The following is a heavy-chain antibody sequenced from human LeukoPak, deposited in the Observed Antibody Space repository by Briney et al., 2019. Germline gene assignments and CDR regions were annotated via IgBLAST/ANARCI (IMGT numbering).Heavy chain of an antibody. J-gene: IGHJ4*02. CDR3: SRQRYFDWYGDY. CDR2: ISTTGDRT. CDR1: GFTLSTYA. V-gene: IGHV3-23*01. D-gene: IGHD3-9*01. Sequence: GGSLRLSCAASGFTLSTYAMSWVRQAPGKGLEWVSAISTTGDRTNYADSVKGRFTISRDNSKTTLYLQINSLRAEDTAVYYCSRQRYFDWYGDYWGQGTLVTVSS.